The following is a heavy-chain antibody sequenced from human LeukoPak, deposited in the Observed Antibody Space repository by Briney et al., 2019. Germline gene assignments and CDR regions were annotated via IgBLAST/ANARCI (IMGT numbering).Heavy chain of an antibody. V-gene: IGHV3-7*01. D-gene: IGHD6-13*01. CDR3: ASHSRRDY. CDR1: GGSISSSSYY. CDR2: IKQDGSEK. Sequence: PSETLSLTCTVSGGSISSSSYYWGWIRQPPGKGLEWVANIKQDGSEKYYVDSVKGRFTISRDNAKNSLYLQMNSLRAEDTAVYYCASHSRRDYWGQGTLVTVSS. J-gene: IGHJ4*02.